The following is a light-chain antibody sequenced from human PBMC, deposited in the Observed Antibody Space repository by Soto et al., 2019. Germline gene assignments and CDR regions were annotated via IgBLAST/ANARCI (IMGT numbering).Light chain of an antibody. J-gene: IGLJ3*02. V-gene: IGLV2-14*01. CDR2: YVS. CDR3: SSYATSTTWV. CDR1: SSDVGGFNY. Sequence: QSALTQPASVSGSPGQSITISCTGTSSDVGGFNYVSWYQQYPGKAPKLMIYYVSNRPSGVSNRFSGSKCGNTASLTISGLQAEDEADYYCSSYATSTTWVFGGGTKLTVL.